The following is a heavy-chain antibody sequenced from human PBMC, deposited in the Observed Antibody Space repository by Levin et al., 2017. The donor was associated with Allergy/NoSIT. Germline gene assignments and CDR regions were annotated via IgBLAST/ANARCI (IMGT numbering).Heavy chain of an antibody. CDR2: INWNSGTI. V-gene: IGHV3-9*01. J-gene: IGHJ6*02. CDR1: GFTFDDYA. CDR3: ARDVYLGQWPPQYTMDV. D-gene: IGHD6-19*01. Sequence: GGSLRLSCVASGFTFDDYAMHWVRQAPGKGLEWVSIINWNSGTIAYADSVKGRFTVSRDNAKNSLYLQMNSLRAEDTALYYCARDVYLGQWPPQYTMDVWGQGTTVTVSS.